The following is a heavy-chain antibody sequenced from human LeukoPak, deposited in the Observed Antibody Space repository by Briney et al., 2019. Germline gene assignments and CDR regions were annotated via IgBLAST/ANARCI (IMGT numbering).Heavy chain of an antibody. V-gene: IGHV4-59*01. CDR2: IFYSGST. D-gene: IGHD3-16*01. J-gene: IGHJ3*02. CDR1: GGSISTYY. CDR3: ARDKKVGDVFDI. Sequence: SETLSLTCAASGGSISTYYWSWIRQPPGKGLEWVGYIFYSGSTNYNPSLKSRVTMSVDMSKNQFSLKLTSVTAADTAVYYCARDKKVGDVFDIWGHGTLVSVSS.